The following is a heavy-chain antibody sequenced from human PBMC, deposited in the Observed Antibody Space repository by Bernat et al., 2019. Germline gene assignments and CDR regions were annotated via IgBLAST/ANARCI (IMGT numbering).Heavy chain of an antibody. CDR1: GFTFSSYS. V-gene: IGHV3-21*01. J-gene: IGHJ6*03. CDR3: ARDRAGGRFLEWATLYYMDV. CDR2: ISSSSSYI. Sequence: EVQLVESGGGLVKPGGSLRLSCAASGFTFSSYSMNWVRQAPGKGLEWVSSISSSSSYIYYADAVKGRFTISRATAKNAMYLQMNRLRAEDTAVYYCARDRAGGRFLEWATLYYMDVWGQGTTVTVSS. D-gene: IGHD3-3*01.